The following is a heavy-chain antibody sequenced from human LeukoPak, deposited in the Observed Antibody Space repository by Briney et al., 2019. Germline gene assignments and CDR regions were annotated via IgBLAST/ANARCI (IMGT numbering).Heavy chain of an antibody. Sequence: SETLSLTCNVSGGSISSYHWSWIRQPPGKGLEWVAYIYYSGSTNYNPSLKNRVTISVDTSKNQFSLKLSSVTAADTAIYYCARSTRSWFDPWGQGTLVTVSS. CDR3: ARSTRSWFDP. CDR1: GGSISSYH. J-gene: IGHJ5*02. V-gene: IGHV4-59*01. CDR2: IYYSGST. D-gene: IGHD3-10*01.